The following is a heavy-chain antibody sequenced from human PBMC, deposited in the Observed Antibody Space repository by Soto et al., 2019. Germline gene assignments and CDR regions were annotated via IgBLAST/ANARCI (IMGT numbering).Heavy chain of an antibody. J-gene: IGHJ3*02. CDR1: GFSFSSYW. Sequence: PVQSQKVPCSGSGFSFSSYWIGRVRQMPGKGLECMGIIYPRDSDTRYNPSFQGQVTISVDTSISTAYLQWSSLRTSDTSMYYCARTGLSSTFEIWGQGTMVSV. V-gene: IGHV5-51*01. CDR3: ARTGLSSTFEI. CDR2: IYPRDSDT. D-gene: IGHD2-15*01.